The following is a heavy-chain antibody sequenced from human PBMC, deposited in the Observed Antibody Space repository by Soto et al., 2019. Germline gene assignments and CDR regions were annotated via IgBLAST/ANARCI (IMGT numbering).Heavy chain of an antibody. V-gene: IGHV4-34*01. CDR1: GGSFSGYY. D-gene: IGHD3-3*01. J-gene: IGHJ6*02. Sequence: PSETLSLTCAVYGGSFSGYYWSWIRQPPGKGLEWIGEINHSGSTNYNPSLKSRVTISVDTSKNQFSLKLSSVTAADTAVYYCARGLKELRFLEWLAHLYYYYGMDVWGQGTTVTVSS. CDR2: INHSGST. CDR3: ARGLKELRFLEWLAHLYYYYGMDV.